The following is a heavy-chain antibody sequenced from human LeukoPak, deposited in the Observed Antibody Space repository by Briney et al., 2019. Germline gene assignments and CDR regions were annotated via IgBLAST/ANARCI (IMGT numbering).Heavy chain of an antibody. CDR2: INPNSGGT. CDR1: GYTFTGYY. D-gene: IGHD5-24*01. Sequence: GASVRVSCKASGYTFTGYYMHWVRQAPGQGLEWMGWINPNSGGTNYAQKFQGRVTMTRDTSISTAYMELSRLRSDDTAVYYCAKTRWLQSLPYYFDYWGQGTLVTVSS. V-gene: IGHV1-2*02. J-gene: IGHJ4*02. CDR3: AKTRWLQSLPYYFDY.